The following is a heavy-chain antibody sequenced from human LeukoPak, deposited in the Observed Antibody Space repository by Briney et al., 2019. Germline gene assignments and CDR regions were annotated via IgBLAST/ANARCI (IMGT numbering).Heavy chain of an antibody. J-gene: IGHJ6*02. CDR3: ARDHWGYCSSTSCSDYYYYGMDV. V-gene: IGHV4-59*01. D-gene: IGHD2-2*01. CDR1: GGSISSYY. Sequence: SETLSLTCTVSGGSISSYYWSWIRQPPGKGLEWIGHIYYSGSTNYNPSLKSRVTISVDTSKNQFSLKLSSVTAADTAVYYCARDHWGYCSSTSCSDYYYYGMDVWGQGTTVTVSS. CDR2: IYYSGST.